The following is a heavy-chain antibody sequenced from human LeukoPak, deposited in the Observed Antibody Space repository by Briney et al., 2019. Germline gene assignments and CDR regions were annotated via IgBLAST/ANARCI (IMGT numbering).Heavy chain of an antibody. CDR2: ISSSSSYI. Sequence: PGGSLRLSCAASGFTFSSYSMNWVRQAPGKGLEWVSSISSSSSYIYYADSVKGRFTISRDNAKNSLYLQMNSLRAEDTAVYYCAKDRASSGWYYFDYWGQGTLVTVSS. V-gene: IGHV3-21*01. CDR3: AKDRASSGWYYFDY. CDR1: GFTFSSYS. J-gene: IGHJ4*02. D-gene: IGHD6-19*01.